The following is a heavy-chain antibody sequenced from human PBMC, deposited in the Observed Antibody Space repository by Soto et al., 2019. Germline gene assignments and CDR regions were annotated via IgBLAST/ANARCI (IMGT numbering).Heavy chain of an antibody. CDR1: GYTFTSYG. CDR3: ARASDSWLYSGYNSGDY. V-gene: IGHV1-18*01. Sequence: ASVKVSCKASGYTFTSYGISWVRQAPGQGLERMGWISAYNGNTNYAQKLQGRVTMTTDTSTSTAYMELRSLRSDDTAVYYCARASDSWLYSGYNSGDYWGQGALVTVSS. CDR2: ISAYNGNT. D-gene: IGHD5-12*01. J-gene: IGHJ4*02.